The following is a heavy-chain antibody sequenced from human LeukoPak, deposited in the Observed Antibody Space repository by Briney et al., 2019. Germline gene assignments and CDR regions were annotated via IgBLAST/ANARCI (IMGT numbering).Heavy chain of an antibody. Sequence: PGGSLRLSCAASGFPFSNYWMSWVRQAPGKRLEWVANIKQDGGEKFYVDSVKGRFTISRDNAKNSLYLQMNSLRAEDTALYYCAREDHSNYNYWGQGTLVTVSS. D-gene: IGHD4-11*01. V-gene: IGHV3-7*01. CDR1: GFPFSNYW. CDR2: IKQDGGEK. J-gene: IGHJ4*02. CDR3: AREDHSNYNY.